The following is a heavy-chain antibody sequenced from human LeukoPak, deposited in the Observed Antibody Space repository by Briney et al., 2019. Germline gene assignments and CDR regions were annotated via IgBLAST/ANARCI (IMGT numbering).Heavy chain of an antibody. CDR2: ISSSSSYI. CDR1: GFTFSSYS. J-gene: IGHJ4*02. Sequence: PGGSLRLSXAASGFTFSSYSMNWVRQAPGKGLEWVSSISSSSSYIYYADSVKGRFTISRDNAKNSLYLQMNSLRAEDTAVYYCARAGGPMVRGVITVNYWGQGTLVTVSS. V-gene: IGHV3-21*01. CDR3: ARAGGPMVRGVITVNY. D-gene: IGHD3-10*01.